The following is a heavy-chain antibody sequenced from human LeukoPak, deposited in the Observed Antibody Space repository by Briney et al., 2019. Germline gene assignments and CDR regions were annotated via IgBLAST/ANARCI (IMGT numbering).Heavy chain of an antibody. V-gene: IGHV1-69*13. D-gene: IGHD7-27*01. CDR2: IIPIFGTA. Sequence: SVKVSCKASRGTFSSYAIGWVRQAPGQGLEWMGGIIPIFGTANYAQKFQGRVTITADESTSTAYMELSSLRSEDTAVYYCARDKLGMGDYWGQGTLVTVSS. CDR3: ARDKLGMGDY. CDR1: RGTFSSYA. J-gene: IGHJ4*02.